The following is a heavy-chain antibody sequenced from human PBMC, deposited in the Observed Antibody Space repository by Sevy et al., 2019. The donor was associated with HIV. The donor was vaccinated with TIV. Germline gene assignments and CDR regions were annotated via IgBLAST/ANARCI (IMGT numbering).Heavy chain of an antibody. V-gene: IGHV4-39*01. CDR1: GVSISSSSYD. D-gene: IGHD3-16*01. Sequence: SETLSLTCSVSGVSISSSSYDWGWIRQPPGKGLEWIGSIYYSGSTYYNPSLMSRVTVSVDTSKNQFSLNLRSVTAADTDVYYCARNGGFGDRALDVWGRGTLVTVSS. CDR3: ARNGGFGDRALDV. CDR2: IYYSGST. J-gene: IGHJ4*02.